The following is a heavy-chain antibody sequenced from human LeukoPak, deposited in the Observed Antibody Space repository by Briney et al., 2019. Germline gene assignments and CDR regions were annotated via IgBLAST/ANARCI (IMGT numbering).Heavy chain of an antibody. Sequence: SETLSLTCAVYGGSFSGYYRSWIRQPPGMGLEWIGEINHSGSTNYNPSLKSRVTISVDTSKNQFSLKLSSVTAADTAVYYCARDSSSWYGGFDYWGQGTLVTVSS. J-gene: IGHJ4*02. D-gene: IGHD6-13*01. CDR3: ARDSSSWYGGFDY. CDR1: GGSFSGYY. V-gene: IGHV4-34*01. CDR2: INHSGST.